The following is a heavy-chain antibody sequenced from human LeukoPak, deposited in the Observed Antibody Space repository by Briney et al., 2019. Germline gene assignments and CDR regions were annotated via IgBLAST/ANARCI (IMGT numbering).Heavy chain of an antibody. J-gene: IGHJ4*02. CDR1: GYTFTDYY. CDR3: ARANFLYCSSTTCLFDY. Sequence: EASVKVSCKASGYTFTDYYLHWVRQAPGQGFEWIGWINPNSGDTNYAQKFQGRVTMTRDTSISTAHMEMSRLRSDDTAVYYCARANFLYCSSTTCLFDYWGQGTLVTVSS. D-gene: IGHD2-2*01. V-gene: IGHV1-2*02. CDR2: INPNSGDT.